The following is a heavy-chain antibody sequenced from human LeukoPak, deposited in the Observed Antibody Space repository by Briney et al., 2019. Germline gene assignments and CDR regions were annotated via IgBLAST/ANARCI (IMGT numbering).Heavy chain of an antibody. D-gene: IGHD2-21*02. Sequence: ASVKVSCKVSGSTLTGISMHWVRQAPGKGLEWMGGFDPEDGETIYAQRFQGRVTMTEDTSTDTAYMHLSSLRSEDTAVYYCTAGGGGGVVVTAISPQFDHRGQGTLVTVSS. CDR3: TAGGGGGVVVTAISPQFDH. J-gene: IGHJ4*02. CDR1: GSTLTGIS. V-gene: IGHV1-24*01. CDR2: FDPEDGET.